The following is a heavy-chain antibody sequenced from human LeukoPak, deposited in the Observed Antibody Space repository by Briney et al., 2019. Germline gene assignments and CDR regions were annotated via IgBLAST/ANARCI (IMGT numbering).Heavy chain of an antibody. Sequence: PSETLSLTCAVYGGSFSGYYWSWIRQPPGKGLEWIGEINHSGSTNYNPSLKSRVTISVDTSKNQFSLKLSSVTAADTAVYYCARVDSSGYDFDYWGQGTLDTVSS. CDR3: ARVDSSGYDFDY. J-gene: IGHJ4*02. CDR2: INHSGST. D-gene: IGHD3-22*01. V-gene: IGHV4-34*01. CDR1: GGSFSGYY.